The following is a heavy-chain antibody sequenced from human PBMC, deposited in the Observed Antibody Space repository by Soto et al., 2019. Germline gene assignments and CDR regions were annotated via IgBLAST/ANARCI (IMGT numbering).Heavy chain of an antibody. CDR1: GGSFSGYY. J-gene: IGHJ6*02. CDR2: INHSGST. D-gene: IGHD1-26*01. V-gene: IGHV4-34*01. Sequence: SETLSLTWAVYGGSFSGYYWSWIRQPPGKGLEWIGEINHSGSTNYNPSLKSRVTISVDTSKNQFSLKLSSVTAADTAVYYCARALVIVGALGRNYYYGMDVWGQGTTVTVSS. CDR3: ARALVIVGALGRNYYYGMDV.